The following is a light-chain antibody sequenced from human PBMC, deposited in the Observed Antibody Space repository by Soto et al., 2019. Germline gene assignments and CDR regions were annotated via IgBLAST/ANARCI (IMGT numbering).Light chain of an antibody. J-gene: IGKJ2*01. V-gene: IGKV3-20*01. CDR3: QQYGSAPYT. CDR1: QSVSSSY. CDR2: GAS. Sequence: EIELTQSPGTLSLSPGERATLSCRASQSVSSSYLAWYQQKPGQAPRLLIYGASSRATGIPDRFSGSGSGTDFTLTISRLEPEDFATYYCQQYGSAPYTFGQGTKLEIK.